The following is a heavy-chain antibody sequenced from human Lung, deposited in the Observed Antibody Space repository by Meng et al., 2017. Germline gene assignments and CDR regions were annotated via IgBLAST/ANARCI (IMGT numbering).Heavy chain of an antibody. CDR2: INHSGST. CDR3: ARGPTTMAHDFDY. J-gene: IGHJ4*02. D-gene: IGHD4-11*01. CDR1: GGSFSDYY. V-gene: IGHV4-34*01. Sequence: QGPQTPGGAGLLKPSETLSLTCVVSGGSFSDYYWSWIRQPPGKGLEWIGEINHSGSTNYNPSLESRATISVDTSQNNLSLKLSSVTAADSAVYYCARGPTTMAHDFDYWGQGTLVTVSS.